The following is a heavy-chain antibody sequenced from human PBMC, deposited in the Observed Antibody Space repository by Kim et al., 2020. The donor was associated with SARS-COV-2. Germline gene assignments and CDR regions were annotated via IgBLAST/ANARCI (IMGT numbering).Heavy chain of an antibody. CDR3: ARERTTNNYYDGMDV. Sequence: DSGKGRFTTSRDNSKNTLYLQINRMRAEDTAVYYCARERTTNNYYDGMDVWGQGTTVTVSS. J-gene: IGHJ6*02. V-gene: IGHV3-30*01. D-gene: IGHD4-4*01.